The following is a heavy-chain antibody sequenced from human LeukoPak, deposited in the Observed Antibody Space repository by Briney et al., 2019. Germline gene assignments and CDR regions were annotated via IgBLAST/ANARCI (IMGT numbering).Heavy chain of an antibody. CDR2: IYTGGST. V-gene: IGHV4-61*02. J-gene: IGHJ5*02. Sequence: PSETLSLTCTVSGGSISSGSYYWSWIRQPAGKGLEWMGRIYTGGSTNYHPSLKSRVTISVDTSKNQFSLKLSSVTAADTAVYYCARGGSSWYSDWFDPWGQGTLVTVSS. D-gene: IGHD6-13*01. CDR3: ARGGSSWYSDWFDP. CDR1: GGSISSGSYY.